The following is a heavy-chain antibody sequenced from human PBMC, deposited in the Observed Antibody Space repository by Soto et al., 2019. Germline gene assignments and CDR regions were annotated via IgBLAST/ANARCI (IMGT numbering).Heavy chain of an antibody. CDR2: IWYDGSNK. CDR3: ARSSGDFRAFDI. Sequence: QVQLVESGGGVVQPGRSLRLSCAASGFTFSSYGMHWVRQAPGKGLEWVAVIWYDGSNKYYADSVKGRFTISRDNSKNPLYLQMNRLRAEDTAVYYCARSSGDFRAFDIWGQGTMVTVSS. D-gene: IGHD3-22*01. J-gene: IGHJ3*02. CDR1: GFTFSSYG. V-gene: IGHV3-33*01.